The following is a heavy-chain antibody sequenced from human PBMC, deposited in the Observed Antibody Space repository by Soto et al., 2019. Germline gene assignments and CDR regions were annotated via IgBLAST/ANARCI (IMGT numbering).Heavy chain of an antibody. D-gene: IGHD1-1*01. CDR3: ARERTGNSGPHYYYYYGMDV. Sequence: SETLSLTCTVSGGSVSSGSYYWSWIRQPPGKGLEWIGYIYYSGGTNYNPSLKSRVTISVDTSKNQFSLKLSSVTAADTAVYYCARERTGNSGPHYYYYYGMDVWGRGTTVTVSS. J-gene: IGHJ6*02. CDR1: GGSVSSGSYY. CDR2: IYYSGGT. V-gene: IGHV4-61*01.